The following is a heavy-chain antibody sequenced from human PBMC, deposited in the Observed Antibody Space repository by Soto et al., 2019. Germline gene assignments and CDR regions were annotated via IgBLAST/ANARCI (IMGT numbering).Heavy chain of an antibody. J-gene: IGHJ3*02. D-gene: IGHD3-22*01. CDR3: AKYDSSGYRFFGAFDI. V-gene: IGHV3-23*01. CDR2: ISGSGGST. CDR1: GFTFSSYA. Sequence: LRLSCAASGFTFSSYAMSWVRQAPGKGLEWVSAISGSGGSTYYADSVEGRFTISRDNSKNTLYLQMNSLRAEDTAVYYCAKYDSSGYRFFGAFDIWGQGTMVTVSS.